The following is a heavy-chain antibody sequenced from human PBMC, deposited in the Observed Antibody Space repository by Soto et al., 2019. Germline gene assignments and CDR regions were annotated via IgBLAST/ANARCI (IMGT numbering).Heavy chain of an antibody. CDR1: GGTFSSYT. D-gene: IGHD6-13*01. V-gene: IGHV1-69*02. J-gene: IGHJ3*02. Sequence: QVQLVQSVAEVKKPGSSVKVSCKASGGTFSSYTISWVRQAPGQGLEWMGRIIPSLGIANYAQKFQGRVTITADKSTRTAYMELSSLRYEETAVYYCARGGLAPELFDIWGQGTMVTVSS. CDR2: IIPSLGIA. CDR3: ARGGLAPELFDI.